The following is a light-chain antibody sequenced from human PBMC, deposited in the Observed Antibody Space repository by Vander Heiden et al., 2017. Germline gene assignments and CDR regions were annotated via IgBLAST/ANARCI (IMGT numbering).Light chain of an antibody. Sequence: QSGLTQPPSVSGAPGQRVTISCTGSSSNIGAGYDVHWYQQLPGTAPKLLIYGNSNRPSGVPDRFSGSKSGTSASLAITGLQAEDEADYYCQSYDSRLSAVVFGGGTKLTVL. CDR2: GNS. CDR1: SSNIGAGYD. CDR3: QSYDSRLSAVV. V-gene: IGLV1-40*01. J-gene: IGLJ2*01.